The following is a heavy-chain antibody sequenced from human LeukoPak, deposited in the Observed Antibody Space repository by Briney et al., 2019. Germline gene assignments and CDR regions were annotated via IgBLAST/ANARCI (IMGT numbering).Heavy chain of an antibody. D-gene: IGHD3-16*01. CDR3: AKDATFGGVMAMYYFDY. J-gene: IGHJ4*02. V-gene: IGHV3-23*01. CDR1: GFTFSSYG. CDR2: ISGSGGNT. Sequence: GGSLRLSCAASGFTFSSYGMSWVRQAPGKGLEWVSGISGSGGNTNYADSVKGRFTISRDNSKNTLYLQMNSLRAEDTAVYYCAKDATFGGVMAMYYFDYWGQGTLVTVSS.